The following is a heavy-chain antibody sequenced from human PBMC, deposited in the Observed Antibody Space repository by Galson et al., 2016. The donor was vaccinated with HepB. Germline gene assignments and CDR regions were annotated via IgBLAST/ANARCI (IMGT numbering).Heavy chain of an antibody. CDR2: VNQDETEK. J-gene: IGHJ6*02. V-gene: IGHV3-7*01. CDR1: GFTFRGYW. Sequence: SLRLSCAASGFTFRGYWMSWVRQAPGKGLQWVANVNQDETEKYYLDSVKGRFTISRDNVKESVYLQMNSLRVEDTAVYYCARRADTQRRIAGWGWGMDVWGRGTTVTVSS. D-gene: IGHD6-19*01. CDR3: ARRADTQRRIAGWGWGMDV.